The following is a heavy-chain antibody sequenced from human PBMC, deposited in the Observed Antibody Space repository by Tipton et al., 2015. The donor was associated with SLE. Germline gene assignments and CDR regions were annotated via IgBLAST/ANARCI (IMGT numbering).Heavy chain of an antibody. Sequence: TLSLTCTVSGGSISSGSYYWSWIRQPAGKGLEWIGRIYTSGSTNYNPSLKSRVTISVDTSKNQFSLKLSSVTAADTAVYYCARAIAYQQLAPMYVWGKGTTVTVSS. CDR1: GGSISSGSYY. CDR2: IYTSGST. V-gene: IGHV4-61*02. CDR3: ARAIAYQQLAPMYV. J-gene: IGHJ6*03. D-gene: IGHD6-13*01.